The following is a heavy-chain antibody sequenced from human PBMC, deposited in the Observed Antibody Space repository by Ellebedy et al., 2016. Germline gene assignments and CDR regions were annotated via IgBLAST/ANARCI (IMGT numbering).Heavy chain of an antibody. Sequence: SETLSLXXAVYGGSFSGYYWSWIRQPPGKGLEWIGEINHSGSTNYNPSLKSRVTISVDTSKNQFPLKLSSVTAADTAVYYCARGPRVTIFGVVITIPYYMDVWGKGTTVTVSS. V-gene: IGHV4-34*01. CDR3: ARGPRVTIFGVVITIPYYMDV. CDR1: GGSFSGYY. D-gene: IGHD3-3*01. J-gene: IGHJ6*03. CDR2: INHSGST.